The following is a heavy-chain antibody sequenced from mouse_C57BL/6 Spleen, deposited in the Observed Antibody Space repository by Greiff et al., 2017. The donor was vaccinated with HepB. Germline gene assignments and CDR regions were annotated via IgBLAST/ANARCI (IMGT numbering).Heavy chain of an antibody. Sequence: QVQLQQPGAELVMPGASVKLSCKASGYTFTSYWMHWVKQRPGQGLEWIGEIDPSDSYTNYNQKFKGKSTLTVDKSSSTAYMQLSSLTSEDSAVYYCARLREDSSGYCFAYWGQGTLVTVSA. CDR1: GYTFTSYW. D-gene: IGHD3-2*02. J-gene: IGHJ3*01. CDR3: ARLREDSSGYCFAY. CDR2: IDPSDSYT. V-gene: IGHV1-69*01.